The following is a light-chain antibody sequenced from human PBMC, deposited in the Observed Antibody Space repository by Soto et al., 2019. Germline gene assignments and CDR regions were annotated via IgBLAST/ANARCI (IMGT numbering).Light chain of an antibody. CDR1: QSLHTV. CDR3: HQRSNWPPDT. CDR2: GAS. V-gene: IGKV3-11*01. J-gene: IGKJ5*01. Sequence: EIVLTQSPDTLSLSPGEGASLSCRAIQSLHTVLAGYQQKPGQAPRLLIYGASTRATGVPARFSGSGSGTDFTLTISSLEPEDFAVYYCHQRSNWPPDTFGQGTRLEIK.